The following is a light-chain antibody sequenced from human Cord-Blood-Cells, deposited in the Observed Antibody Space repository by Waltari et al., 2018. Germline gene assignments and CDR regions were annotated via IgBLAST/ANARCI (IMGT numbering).Light chain of an antibody. J-gene: IGKJ2*01. CDR2: GAS. CDR3: QQYGSSPSYT. CDR1: QSVSSSY. Sequence: ELVLTQSPGTLSLSPGERATLSCRASQSVSSSYLAWYQQKPGQAPRLLIYGASSRATGIPDRFSGSGSGTDFTLTISRLEPEDCAVYYCQQYGSSPSYTFGQGTKLEIK. V-gene: IGKV3-20*01.